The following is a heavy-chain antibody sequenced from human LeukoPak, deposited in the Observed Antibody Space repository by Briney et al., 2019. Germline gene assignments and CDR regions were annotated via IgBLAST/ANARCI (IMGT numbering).Heavy chain of an antibody. CDR2: IYSGGIT. D-gene: IGHD6-13*01. CDR3: ARDQAGGSSSWSY. J-gene: IGHJ4*02. CDR1: GFTVSSNY. Sequence: PGGSLRLSCAASGFTVSSNYMSWVRQAPGKGLEWGSVIYSGGITYYADSVTGRFTISRDNSKNTPYLQMNSLRAEDTGVYYCARDQAGGSSSWSYWGQGTLVTVSS. V-gene: IGHV3-53*01.